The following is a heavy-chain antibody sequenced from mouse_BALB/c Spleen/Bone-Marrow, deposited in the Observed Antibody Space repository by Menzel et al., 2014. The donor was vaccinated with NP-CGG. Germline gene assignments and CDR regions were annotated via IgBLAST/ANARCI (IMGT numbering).Heavy chain of an antibody. CDR3: ARDYDYPWFAY. D-gene: IGHD2-4*01. Sequence: EVKVVESGPDLVKPSRSLSLTCTVTGYSITSGYNWHWIRQFPGNKLEWMGYIHYSGSTDYNPSLKSRISITRDTSKNQFFLQLISVTTEDTATYYCARDYDYPWFAYWGQGTLVTVSA. CDR2: IHYSGST. CDR1: GYSITSGYN. V-gene: IGHV3-1*02. J-gene: IGHJ3*01.